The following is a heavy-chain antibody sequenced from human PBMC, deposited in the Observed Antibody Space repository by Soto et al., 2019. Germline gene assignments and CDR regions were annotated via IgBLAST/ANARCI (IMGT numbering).Heavy chain of an antibody. CDR1: GFTFTSSA. D-gene: IGHD3-22*01. Sequence: ASVKVSCKASGFTFTSSAVQWVRQARGQRLEWIGWIVVGSGNTNYAQKLKERVTITRDMSTSTDNMEMSSLRSEDTAVYYCAANAVDYYDSSGYSHWGQGTLVTVSS. J-gene: IGHJ4*02. CDR3: AANAVDYYDSSGYSH. V-gene: IGHV1-58*01. CDR2: IVVGSGNT.